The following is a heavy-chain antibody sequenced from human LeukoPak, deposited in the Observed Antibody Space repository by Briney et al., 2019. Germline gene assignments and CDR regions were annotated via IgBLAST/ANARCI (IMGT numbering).Heavy chain of an antibody. CDR2: ISSSGSTI. CDR3: AKATVTHLIDY. Sequence: GGSLRLSCAASGFPFSSYEMNWVRLAPGKGLEWVSYISSSGSTIYYADSVKGRFTISRDNAKNSLYLQMNSLRAEDTAVYYCAKATVTHLIDYWGQGTLVTVSS. J-gene: IGHJ4*02. V-gene: IGHV3-48*03. D-gene: IGHD4-17*01. CDR1: GFPFSSYE.